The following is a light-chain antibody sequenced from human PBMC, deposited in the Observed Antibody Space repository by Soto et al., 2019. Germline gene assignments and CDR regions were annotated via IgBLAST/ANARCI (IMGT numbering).Light chain of an antibody. Sequence: DIQMTQSPSTLSGSVGDRVTITCRASQTISSWLDWYQQKPGKAPKLLIHKASTLKSGVPSRFSGSGSGTEFTLTISSLQPDDFATYYCQQRNSYPITFGQGTRLEIK. CDR3: QQRNSYPIT. V-gene: IGKV1-5*03. CDR2: KAS. CDR1: QTISSW. J-gene: IGKJ5*01.